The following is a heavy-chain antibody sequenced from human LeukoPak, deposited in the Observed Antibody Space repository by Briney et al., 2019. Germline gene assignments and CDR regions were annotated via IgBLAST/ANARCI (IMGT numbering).Heavy chain of an antibody. V-gene: IGHV4-4*02. CDR2: IYYSGST. CDR1: GGSLSTTNW. J-gene: IGHJ4*02. CDR3: ASHKRGYCSGGSCYSVSSLDY. Sequence: SETLSLTCAVSGGSLSTTNWWVWLRQPPGKGLEWIGYIYYSGSTNYNPSLKSRVTISVDTSKNQFSLKLSSVTAADTAVYYCASHKRGYCSGGSCYSVSSLDYWGQGTLVTVSS. D-gene: IGHD2-15*01.